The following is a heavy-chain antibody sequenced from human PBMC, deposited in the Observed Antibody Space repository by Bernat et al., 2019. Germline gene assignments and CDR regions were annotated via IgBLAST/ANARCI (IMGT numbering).Heavy chain of an antibody. CDR2: IVPGDSYT. Sequence: EVQLVQSGAEVKKPGESLRISCQGSGYSFTSYWITWVRQMPGKGREWMGGIVPGDSYTNYSPSFEAHVTISTDKSISTAYLQWSSLKASDTAVYYCGRRWSGGSCCQAVDYWGQGTLVTVSS. CDR3: GRRWSGGSCCQAVDY. D-gene: IGHD2-15*01. V-gene: IGHV5-10-1*03. J-gene: IGHJ4*01. CDR1: GYSFTSYW.